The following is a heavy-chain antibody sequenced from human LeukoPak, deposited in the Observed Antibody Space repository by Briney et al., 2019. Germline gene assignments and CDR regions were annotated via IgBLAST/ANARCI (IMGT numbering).Heavy chain of an antibody. Sequence: GASVKVSCKASGYTFTSYGISWVRQAPGQGLEWMGWITDYNGNTNYAQKLQDRVTMTTDTSTSTAYMELRSLRSDDTAVYYCARADCGGDCYSDYWGQGTLVTVSS. CDR1: GYTFTSYG. CDR2: ITDYNGNT. V-gene: IGHV1-18*01. D-gene: IGHD2-21*02. CDR3: ARADCGGDCYSDY. J-gene: IGHJ4*02.